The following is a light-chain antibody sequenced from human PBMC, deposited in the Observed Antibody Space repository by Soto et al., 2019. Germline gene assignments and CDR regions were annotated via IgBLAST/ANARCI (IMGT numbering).Light chain of an antibody. CDR2: DTS. J-gene: IGKJ1*01. V-gene: IGKV3-11*01. CDR3: QQRSNWPPVT. CDR1: QNIDTY. Sequence: EIVLTQSPATLALSPGQRATLSCRASQNIDTYLAWYLQKPGQAPRLLIYDTSNRATGIPARFSGSGSGTDFTLTISSLEPEDFAVYYCQQRSNWPPVTFGQGTKVEIK.